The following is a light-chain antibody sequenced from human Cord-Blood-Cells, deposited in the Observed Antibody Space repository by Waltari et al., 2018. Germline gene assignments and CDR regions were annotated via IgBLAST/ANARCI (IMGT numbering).Light chain of an antibody. CDR1: PSVLYSSNNENC. J-gene: IGKJ5*01. V-gene: IGKV4-1*01. CDR3: QQYYSTPIT. Sequence: SADGMAAFHGEWAINNCLSSPSVLYSSNNENCLAWYQQKPRQPPKLLIYWASTRESGVPDRFSGSGSVTDFTLTISTLQAEDVAVYYCQQYYSTPITFGQGTRLEIK. CDR2: WAS.